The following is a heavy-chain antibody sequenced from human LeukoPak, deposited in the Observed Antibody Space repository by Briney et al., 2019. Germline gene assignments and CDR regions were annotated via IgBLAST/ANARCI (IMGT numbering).Heavy chain of an antibody. Sequence: ASVKVSCKASGYTFTSYDINWVRQATGQGLEWMGWMNPNSGNTGYAQKFQGRVTMTRNTSISTAYMELSSLRSEDTAVYYCANTYCSSTSCYPGFDCWGQGTLVTVSS. J-gene: IGHJ4*02. CDR1: GYTFTSYD. CDR2: MNPNSGNT. D-gene: IGHD2-2*01. V-gene: IGHV1-8*01. CDR3: ANTYCSSTSCYPGFDC.